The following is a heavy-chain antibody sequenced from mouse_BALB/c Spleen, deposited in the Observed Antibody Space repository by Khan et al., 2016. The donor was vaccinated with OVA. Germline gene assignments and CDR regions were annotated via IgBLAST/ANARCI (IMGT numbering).Heavy chain of an antibody. Sequence: EVQLQESGPGLVKPSQSLSLTCTVTGYSITSGYGWNWIRQFPGNTLEWMGYISYSGSTNYNPPLKSRISTTRDTSKNQFFLQLNSVTTEDTATYYCARTARIKYWGQGTTLTVSS. CDR1: GYSITSGYG. J-gene: IGHJ2*01. V-gene: IGHV3-2*02. D-gene: IGHD1-2*01. CDR2: ISYSGST. CDR3: ARTARIKY.